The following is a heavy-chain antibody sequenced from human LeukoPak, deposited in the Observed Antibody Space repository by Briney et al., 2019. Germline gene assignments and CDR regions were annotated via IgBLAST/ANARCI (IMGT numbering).Heavy chain of an antibody. J-gene: IGHJ5*02. CDR1: GGSFSGYY. Sequence: SETLSLTCAVYGGSFSGYYWSWIRQPSGKGLEWIGVINHSGSTNYNPSLKSRVTISVDTSKNQFSLKLSSVTAADTAVYYCARVLPAAPNWFDPWGQGTLVTVSS. CDR2: INHSGST. D-gene: IGHD2-2*01. V-gene: IGHV4-34*01. CDR3: ARVLPAAPNWFDP.